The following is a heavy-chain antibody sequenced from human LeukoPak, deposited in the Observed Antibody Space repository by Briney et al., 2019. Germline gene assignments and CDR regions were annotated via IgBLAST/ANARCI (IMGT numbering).Heavy chain of an antibody. V-gene: IGHV3-23*01. Sequence: GGSLRLSCAASGFTFSSYAMSWVRQAPGKGLEWVSAISGSGGSTYYADSVKGRFTISRDNSKNTLYLQMNSLRAEDTAVYYCAKEGYDFWSGYYYYYYGMDVWGQGTTVTVSS. CDR3: AKEGYDFWSGYYYYYYGMDV. D-gene: IGHD3-3*01. CDR1: GFTFSSYA. J-gene: IGHJ6*02. CDR2: ISGSGGST.